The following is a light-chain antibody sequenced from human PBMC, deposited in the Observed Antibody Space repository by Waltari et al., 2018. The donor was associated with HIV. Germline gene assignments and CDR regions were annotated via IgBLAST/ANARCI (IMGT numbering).Light chain of an antibody. CDR1: ALPKRY. V-gene: IGLV3-10*01. J-gene: IGLJ2*01. CDR2: KDN. CDR3: YSTDNNGDRGV. Sequence: SYELTQPPSVSVSPGQTARITCSGDALPKRYNYWYQQKSGQAPVLVIYKDNKRPSGITERFSGSSSGTMATLTSSGAQVEDEADYYCYSTDNNGDRGVFGGGTKVSVL.